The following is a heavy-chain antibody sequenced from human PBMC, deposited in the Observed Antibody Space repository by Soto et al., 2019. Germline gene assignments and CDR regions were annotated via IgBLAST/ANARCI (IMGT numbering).Heavy chain of an antibody. CDR2: IYHSGST. CDR1: GGSISSGGYS. Sequence: LSLTCAVSGGSISSGGYSWSWIRQPPGKGLEWIGYIYHSGSTYYNPSLKSRVTISVDRSKNQFSLKLCSVTAADTAVYYCARVYRRYDSSGYYYEAFDIWGQGTMVTVS. D-gene: IGHD3-22*01. V-gene: IGHV4-30-2*01. CDR3: ARVYRRYDSSGYYYEAFDI. J-gene: IGHJ3*02.